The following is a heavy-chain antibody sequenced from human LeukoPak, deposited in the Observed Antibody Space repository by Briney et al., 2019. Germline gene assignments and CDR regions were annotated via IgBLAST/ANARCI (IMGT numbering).Heavy chain of an antibody. CDR2: ISAYNGNT. J-gene: IGHJ4*02. D-gene: IGHD3-22*01. CDR1: GYTFTIYS. V-gene: IGHV1-18*01. Sequence: GASGKVSCKSSGYTFTIYSISWLRQAPGQGLEWMGWISAYNGNTNYAQKLQGRVTMTTDTSTSTAYMELRSLRSDDTAVYYCALLGSSGYYPPWDYWGQGTLVTVSS. CDR3: ALLGSSGYYPPWDY.